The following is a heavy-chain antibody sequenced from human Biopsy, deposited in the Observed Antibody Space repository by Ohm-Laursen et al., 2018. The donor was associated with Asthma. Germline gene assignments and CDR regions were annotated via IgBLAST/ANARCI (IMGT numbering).Heavy chain of an antibody. CDR1: GGSFTHYF. J-gene: IGHJ1*01. CDR3: VRGEEVAGTYFKD. CDR2: INYRGDT. Sequence: SDTLSLTCAISGGSFTHYFWMWIRQPPGKGLEWIGEINYRGDTNYNPSLERRVSISVDTSTYHFSLRLNSVTAADAAVYYCVRGEEVAGTYFKDWDQGTLVTVSS. D-gene: IGHD6-19*01. V-gene: IGHV4-34*01.